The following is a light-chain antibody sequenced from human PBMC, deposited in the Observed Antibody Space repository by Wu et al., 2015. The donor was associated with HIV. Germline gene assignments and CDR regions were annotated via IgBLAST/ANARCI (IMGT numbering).Light chain of an antibody. CDR1: QSVSSN. J-gene: IGKJ2*03. CDR2: GAS. CDR3: QQYGNSRYS. V-gene: IGKV3-15*01. Sequence: EIVMTQSPATLSVSPGERATLSCRASQSVSSNLAWYQQKPGQAPRLLIYGASTRATGIPARFSGSGSGTDFTLTINRLEPEDFAVYYCQQYGNSRYSFGPGTKVEIK.